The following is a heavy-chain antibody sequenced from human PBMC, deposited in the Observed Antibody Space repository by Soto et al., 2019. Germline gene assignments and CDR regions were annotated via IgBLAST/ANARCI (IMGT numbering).Heavy chain of an antibody. V-gene: IGHV1-69*13. CDR2: IIPIFGTA. Sequence: SSVKVSCKASGGTFSSYAISWVRQAPGQGLEWMGGIIPIFGTANYAQKFQGRVTITADESTSTAYMELSSLRSEDTAVYYCATFRNGYYYFGIGHWGQRTLVTVSS. CDR1: GGTFSSYA. D-gene: IGHD3-22*01. CDR3: ATFRNGYYYFGIGH. J-gene: IGHJ4*02.